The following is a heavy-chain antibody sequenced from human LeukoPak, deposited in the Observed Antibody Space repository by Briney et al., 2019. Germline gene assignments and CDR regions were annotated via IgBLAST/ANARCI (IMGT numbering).Heavy chain of an antibody. CDR2: MNPNIGNT. Sequence: ASVKVSCKASGYTFATYDINWVRQATGQGLEWMGWMNPNIGNTGYAQKFQGRITITRNTSISTAYMELSSLRSEDTAVYYCARDGINLEAFDIWGQGTMVAVSS. CDR1: GYTFATYD. CDR3: ARDGINLEAFDI. V-gene: IGHV1-8*03. J-gene: IGHJ3*02. D-gene: IGHD2-21*01.